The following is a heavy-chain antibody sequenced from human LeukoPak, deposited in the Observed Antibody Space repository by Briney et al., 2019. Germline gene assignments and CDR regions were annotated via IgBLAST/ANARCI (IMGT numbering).Heavy chain of an antibody. CDR2: IFYSGTT. CDR1: GGSISSGSYY. CDR3: ARGPEHYDILTGIDY. Sequence: SQTLSLTCTVSGGSISSGSYYWSWIRQPAGKGLEWIGTIFYSGTTYYNPSLKSRITISVDTSKNQFSLKLNSVTAADTAVYYCARGPEHYDILTGIDYWGQGTLVTVSS. D-gene: IGHD3-9*01. V-gene: IGHV4-30-2*03. J-gene: IGHJ4*02.